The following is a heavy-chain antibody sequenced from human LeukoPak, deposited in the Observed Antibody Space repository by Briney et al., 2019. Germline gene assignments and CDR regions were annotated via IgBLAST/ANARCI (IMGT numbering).Heavy chain of an antibody. V-gene: IGHV4-4*07. D-gene: IGHD5-18*01. Sequence: PSETLSLTCTVSGGSISSYYWSWIRQPAGKGLEWIGRIYTSGSTNYNPSLKSRVTMSVDTSKNQFSLKLSSVTAADTAVYYCARDRVDSYGYLYYFDYWGQGTLVTVSS. CDR1: GGSISSYY. CDR3: ARDRVDSYGYLYYFDY. J-gene: IGHJ4*02. CDR2: IYTSGST.